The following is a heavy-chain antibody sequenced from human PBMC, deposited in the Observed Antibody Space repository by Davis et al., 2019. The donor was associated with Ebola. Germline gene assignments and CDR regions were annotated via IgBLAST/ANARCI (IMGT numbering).Heavy chain of an antibody. CDR2: IYTGDSDT. CDR3: ASLRRTITGMDDAFDI. Sequence: PGGSLRLSCKDSGNSFTSHWIGWVRQMPGKGLDWMGIIYTGDSDTRYSPSFRGQVTISADKSIKTAFLQWSSLKASDTAMYHCASLRRTITGMDDAFDIWGQGTMVTVSS. J-gene: IGHJ3*02. D-gene: IGHD2-8*02. V-gene: IGHV5-51*01. CDR1: GNSFTSHW.